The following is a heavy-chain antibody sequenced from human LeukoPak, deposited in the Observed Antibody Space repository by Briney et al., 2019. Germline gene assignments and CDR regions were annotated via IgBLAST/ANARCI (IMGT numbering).Heavy chain of an antibody. CDR3: AKERFYDSSGYDY. J-gene: IGHJ4*02. D-gene: IGHD3-22*01. V-gene: IGHV3-30*18. CDR1: GFTFSSYG. CDR2: ISYDGSNK. Sequence: PGGSLRLSCAASGFTFSSYGMHWVRQAPGKGLEWVAVISYDGSNKYYADSVKGRFTISRDNSKNTLYLQMNSLRAEDTAVYYCAKERFYDSSGYDYWGQGTLVTVSS.